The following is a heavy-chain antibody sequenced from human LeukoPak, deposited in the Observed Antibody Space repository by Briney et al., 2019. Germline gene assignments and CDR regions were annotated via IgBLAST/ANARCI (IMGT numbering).Heavy chain of an antibody. Sequence: GGSLRLSCAASGFTFSSYAMSWVRQAPGKGLEWVSSISGRGDTTHYADSVKGRFTISRDNSKNTLYLQMNSLRADDTAFYYCAKRRADSTYYLQFDFWGQGTLVTVSS. CDR3: AKRRADSTYYLQFDF. CDR1: GFTFSSYA. V-gene: IGHV3-23*01. J-gene: IGHJ4*02. D-gene: IGHD2/OR15-2a*01. CDR2: ISGRGDTT.